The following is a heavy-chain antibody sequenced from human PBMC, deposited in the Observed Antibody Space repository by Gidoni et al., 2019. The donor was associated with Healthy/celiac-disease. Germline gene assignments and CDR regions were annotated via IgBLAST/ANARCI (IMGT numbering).Heavy chain of an antibody. J-gene: IGHJ4*02. Sequence: QVQLVESGGGVVQPGRSLRLSCAASGFTFSSYAMHWVRQAPGKGLEWVAVISYDGSNKYYADSVKGRFTISRDNSKNTLYLQMNSLRAEDTAVYYCARDPYGLDYGDYGPDYWGQGTLVTVSS. D-gene: IGHD4-17*01. CDR2: ISYDGSNK. CDR1: GFTFSSYA. CDR3: ARDPYGLDYGDYGPDY. V-gene: IGHV3-30*04.